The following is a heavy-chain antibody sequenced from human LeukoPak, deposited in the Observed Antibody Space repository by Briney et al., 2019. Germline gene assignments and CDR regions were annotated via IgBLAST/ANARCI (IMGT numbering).Heavy chain of an antibody. J-gene: IGHJ3*02. CDR1: GGSIGSSSYY. CDR2: IYTSGST. Sequence: SETLSLTCTVSGGSIGSSSYYWGWIRQPAGTGLEWIGRIYTSGSTNYNPSLKSRVTMSVDTSKNQFSLKLSSVTAADTAVYYCAGASYYDSSVRPAFDIWGQGTMVTVSS. D-gene: IGHD3-22*01. CDR3: AGASYYDSSVRPAFDI. V-gene: IGHV4-61*02.